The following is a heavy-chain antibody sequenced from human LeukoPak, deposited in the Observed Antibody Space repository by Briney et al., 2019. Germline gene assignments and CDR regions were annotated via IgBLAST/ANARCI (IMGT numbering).Heavy chain of an antibody. D-gene: IGHD2-2*01. V-gene: IGHV3-21*01. Sequence: PGGSLRLSCAASGFTFSSYSMNWVRQAPGKGLEWVSSISSSSTYIYYADSVKGRFTISRDNAKNSLYLQMNGLRAEDTAVYYCARDPHCSSTSCYVDYWGQGTLVTVSS. J-gene: IGHJ4*02. CDR1: GFTFSSYS. CDR3: ARDPHCSSTSCYVDY. CDR2: ISSSSTYI.